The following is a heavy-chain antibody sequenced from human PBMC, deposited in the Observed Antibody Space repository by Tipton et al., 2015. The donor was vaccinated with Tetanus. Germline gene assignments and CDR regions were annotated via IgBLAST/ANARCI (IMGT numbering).Heavy chain of an antibody. D-gene: IGHD1-1*01. Sequence: TLSLTCTVSGASISSGGYYWTWIRQHPGKGLEWIGDIYFSGSTYYNPSLRSRVTISVDTSKNEFSLKLNSVTAADTAIYYCARGGDNLTFQRPTGRWFDPWGHGTLVTVSS. J-gene: IGHJ5*02. CDR3: ARGGDNLTFQRPTGRWFDP. CDR2: IYFSGST. V-gene: IGHV4-31*03. CDR1: GASISSGGYY.